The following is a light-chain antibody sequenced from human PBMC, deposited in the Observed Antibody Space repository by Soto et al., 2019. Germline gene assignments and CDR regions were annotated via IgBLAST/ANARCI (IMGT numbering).Light chain of an antibody. J-gene: IGLJ1*01. CDR2: EVV. Sequence: SALTQPPSVSGSPGQSVTISCTGTKNDIGVYDFVSWYQHHPGKAPRLIIYEVVQRPSGVPDRFSGSKSGNTASLTVSGLQAADEADYFCKSYAGSNTYVFGSGTKVTV. CDR3: KSYAGSNTYV. V-gene: IGLV2-8*01. CDR1: KNDIGVYDF.